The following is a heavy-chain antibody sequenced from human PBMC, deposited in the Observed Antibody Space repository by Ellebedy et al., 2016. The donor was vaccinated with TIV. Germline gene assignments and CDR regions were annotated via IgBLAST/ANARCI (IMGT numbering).Heavy chain of an antibody. V-gene: IGHV3-33*01. CDR3: AMGAYTYGRALFDP. CDR2: IWNDGITK. J-gene: IGHJ5*02. Sequence: GESLKISCAASGFTFTSHGMHWVRLAPGKGLEWVALIWNDGITKYYVESVKGRFTVSRDNSKNILYLQMSSLGAEDTAVYYCAMGAYTYGRALFDPWGQGTSVTVSS. CDR1: GFTFTSHG. D-gene: IGHD5-18*01.